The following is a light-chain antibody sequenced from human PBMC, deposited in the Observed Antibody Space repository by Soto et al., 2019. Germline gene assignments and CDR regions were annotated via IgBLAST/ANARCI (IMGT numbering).Light chain of an antibody. CDR2: SNN. CDR3: AAWDDSLNGPVWV. CDR1: SSNIGSNT. V-gene: IGLV1-44*01. Sequence: QSVLTQPHSASGTPGQRVTISCSRSSSNIGSNTVNWYQQLPGTAPKLLIYSNNQRPSGVPDRFSGSKSGTSSSLAISGLQSEDEADYYCAAWDDSLNGPVWVFGGGTQLTVL. J-gene: IGLJ3*02.